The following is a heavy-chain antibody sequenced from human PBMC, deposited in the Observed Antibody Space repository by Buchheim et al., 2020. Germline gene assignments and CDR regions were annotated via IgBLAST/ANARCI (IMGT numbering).Heavy chain of an antibody. V-gene: IGHV5-51*01. CDR3: ARRAFDHDGHHGFDI. J-gene: IGHJ3*02. Sequence: VQLVQSGPEVKKPGESLRISCRGSGYSFTTYWIAWVRQMPGKGLEWMGVMYPGDSDSRYSPSFQDQVTMSVDKSINTAYLQWGSLTASDTAIYYCARRAFDHDGHHGFDIWGQGK. D-gene: IGHD2-8*01. CDR1: GYSFTTYW. CDR2: MYPGDSDS.